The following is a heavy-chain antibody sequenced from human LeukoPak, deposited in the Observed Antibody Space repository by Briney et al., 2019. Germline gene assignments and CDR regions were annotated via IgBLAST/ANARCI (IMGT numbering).Heavy chain of an antibody. J-gene: IGHJ5*02. CDR3: ARDWGGSYPKWNWFDP. Sequence: ASVKVSCKASGYTFTSYGISWVRQAPGQGLEWMGWINPNSGGTNYAQKFQGRVTMTRDTSISTAYMELSRLRSDDTAVYYCARDWGGSYPKWNWFDPWGQGTLVTVSS. V-gene: IGHV1-2*02. CDR1: GYTFTSYG. CDR2: INPNSGGT. D-gene: IGHD1-26*01.